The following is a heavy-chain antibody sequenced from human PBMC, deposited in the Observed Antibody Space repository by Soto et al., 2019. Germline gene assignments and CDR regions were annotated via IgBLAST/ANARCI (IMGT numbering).Heavy chain of an antibody. J-gene: IGHJ4*02. V-gene: IGHV4-39*07. CDR1: GGSMSSSGYY. Sequence: TSETLSLTCTVSGGSMSSSGYYWVWIRQPPGKGLKWIGSINYSGNTYYDSSLKSRVTISVDTSRNQFSLKLSSVTAADTAVYFCARGDQWPGLKLGYWGQGTLVTVSS. D-gene: IGHD6-19*01. CDR3: ARGDQWPGLKLGY. CDR2: INYSGNT.